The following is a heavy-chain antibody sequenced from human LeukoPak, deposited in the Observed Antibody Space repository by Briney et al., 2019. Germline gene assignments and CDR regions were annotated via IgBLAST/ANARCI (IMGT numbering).Heavy chain of an antibody. CDR2: ISGGGGST. CDR3: ARGQNIPA. D-gene: IGHD1/OR15-1a*01. CDR1: GFTFTSYS. J-gene: IGHJ4*02. V-gene: IGHV3-23*01. Sequence: GGSLRLSCAASGFTFTSYSMNWVRQAPGKGLEWVSTISGGGGSTYYADSVKGRFTISRDNSKNTLYLQMNSLRAEDTAVYYCARGQNIPAWGQGTLVTVCS.